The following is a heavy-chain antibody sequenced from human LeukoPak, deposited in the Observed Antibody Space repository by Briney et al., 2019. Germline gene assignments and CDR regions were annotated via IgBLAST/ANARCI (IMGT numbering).Heavy chain of an antibody. CDR2: INTNTGNP. CDR1: GYTFTSYA. J-gene: IGHJ6*03. V-gene: IGHV7-4-1*02. D-gene: IGHD4-17*01. Sequence: ASVKVSCKASGYTFTSYAMNWVRQAPGQGLEWMGWINTNTGNPTYAQGFTGRFVFSLDTSVSTAYLQISSLRAEDTAVYYCARDYGDHYYYYYMDVWGKGTTVTVSS. CDR3: ARDYGDHYYYYYMDV.